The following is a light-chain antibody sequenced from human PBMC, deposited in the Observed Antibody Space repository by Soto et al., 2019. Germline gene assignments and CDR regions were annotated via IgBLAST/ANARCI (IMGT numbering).Light chain of an antibody. CDR2: AAS. CDR3: QQSYSTLIFT. Sequence: DIQMTQSPSSLSASVGERVTIPCRASQSISSYLNWYQQKPGKAPKLLIYAASSLQSGVPSRFSGSGSGTDFTLTISSLQPEDFATYYCQQSYSTLIFTFGPGTKVDIK. J-gene: IGKJ3*01. CDR1: QSISSY. V-gene: IGKV1-39*01.